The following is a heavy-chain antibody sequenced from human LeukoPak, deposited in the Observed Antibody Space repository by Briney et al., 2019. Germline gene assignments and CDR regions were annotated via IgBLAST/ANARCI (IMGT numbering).Heavy chain of an antibody. CDR2: ISGSGDST. CDR1: GFTLRSYV. D-gene: IGHD2-21*02. CDR3: AKDRLLNCRGDCYIFDY. Sequence: PGGSLRLSCVASGFTLRSYVRNWVRQTPGKGLEWVSSISGSGDSTFYADSVKGRFSISRDNSKNTLYLQVNGLRTEDTAVYYCAKDRLLNCRGDCYIFDYWGQGTVVTVSS. V-gene: IGHV3-23*01. J-gene: IGHJ4*02.